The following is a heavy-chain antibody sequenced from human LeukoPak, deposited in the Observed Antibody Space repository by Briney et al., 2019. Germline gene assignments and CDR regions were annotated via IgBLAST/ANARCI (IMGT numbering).Heavy chain of an antibody. CDR3: ARDSQYYDFWSGYLANNWFDP. D-gene: IGHD3-3*01. Sequence: ASVKVSCKASGYTFTSYGISWVRQAPGQGLEWMGWISAYNGNTNYAQKLQGRVTMTRDTSISTAYMELSRLRSDDTAVYYCARDSQYYDFWSGYLANNWFDPWGQGTLVTVSS. CDR1: GYTFTSYG. J-gene: IGHJ5*02. V-gene: IGHV1-18*01. CDR2: ISAYNGNT.